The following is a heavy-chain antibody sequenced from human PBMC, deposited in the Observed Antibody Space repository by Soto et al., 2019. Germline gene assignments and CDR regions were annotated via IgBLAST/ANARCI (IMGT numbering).Heavy chain of an antibody. CDR3: VRLTSRMAAASHGRSNSLDT. V-gene: IGHV4-39*01. CDR1: GGSVTSGSSY. Sequence: ETLSLTCSVSGGSVTSGSSYWGWVRQAPGKGLEWIGDVFFMGNTWYNADLKARLTISVDTSNDQFSLRLSSVTAADTAFYFCVRLTSRMAAASHGRSNSLDTWGPGTLVTVSS. D-gene: IGHD5-18*01. J-gene: IGHJ4*02. CDR2: VFFMGNT.